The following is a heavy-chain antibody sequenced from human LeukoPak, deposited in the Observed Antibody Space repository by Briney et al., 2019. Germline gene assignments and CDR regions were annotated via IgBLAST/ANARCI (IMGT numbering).Heavy chain of an antibody. CDR3: ARGSSYGTRSDFDY. D-gene: IGHD5-18*01. Sequence: SETLSLTCAVYGGSFSGYYWSWIRQPPGKGLEWIGEINHSGSTNYNPSLKSRVTISVDTSKNQFSLKLSSVTAADTAVYYCARGSSYGTRSDFDYWGQGTLVTVSS. J-gene: IGHJ4*02. CDR2: INHSGST. V-gene: IGHV4-34*01. CDR1: GGSFSGYY.